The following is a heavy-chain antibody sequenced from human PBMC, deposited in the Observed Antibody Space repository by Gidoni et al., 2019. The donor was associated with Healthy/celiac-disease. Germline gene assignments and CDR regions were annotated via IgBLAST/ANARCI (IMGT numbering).Heavy chain of an antibody. Sequence: EVQLVESGGGLVKPGGSLRLSCAASGFTFRSYSMNWVRQAPGKGLEWVSSISSSSSYIYYADSVKGRFTISRDNAKNSLYLQMNSLRAEDTAVYYCARLDDFWSGYYAFRAFDIWGQGTMVTVSS. CDR1: GFTFRSYS. V-gene: IGHV3-21*01. CDR2: ISSSSSYI. CDR3: ARLDDFWSGYYAFRAFDI. D-gene: IGHD3-3*01. J-gene: IGHJ3*02.